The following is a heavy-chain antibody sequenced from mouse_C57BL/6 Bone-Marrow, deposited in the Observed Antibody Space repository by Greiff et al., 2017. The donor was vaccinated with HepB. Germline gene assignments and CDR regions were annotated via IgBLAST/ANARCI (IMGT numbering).Heavy chain of an antibody. CDR2: INPGSGGT. J-gene: IGHJ4*01. D-gene: IGHD1-1*02. V-gene: IGHV1-54*01. CDR3: ARGEDMGAMDY. Sequence: VQLVESGAELVRPGTSVKVSCKASGYAFTNYLIEWVKQRPGQGLEWIGVINPGSGGTNYNEKFKGKATLTADKSSSTAYMQLSSLTSEDAAVYYCARGEDMGAMDYWGQGTSVTVSS. CDR1: GYAFTNYL.